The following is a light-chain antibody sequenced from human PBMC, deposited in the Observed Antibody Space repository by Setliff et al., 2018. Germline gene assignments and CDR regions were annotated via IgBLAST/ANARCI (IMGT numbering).Light chain of an antibody. Sequence: QSALAQPPSVSAAPRQKVTISCSGSDSNIGSSYVSWYQQVPGTAPKIIIYDNGKRPSGIPDRFSGSKSGASGTLGITGLQTGDEADYYCATWDFSLRGVVFGGGTQLTVL. V-gene: IGLV1-51*01. CDR2: DNG. J-gene: IGLJ2*01. CDR3: ATWDFSLRGVV. CDR1: DSNIGSSY.